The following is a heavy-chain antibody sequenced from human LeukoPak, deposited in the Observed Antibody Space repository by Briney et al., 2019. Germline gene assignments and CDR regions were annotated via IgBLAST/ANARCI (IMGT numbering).Heavy chain of an antibody. CDR3: ARSGHYYDSSGYYSDAFDI. V-gene: IGHV3-7*01. CDR2: IKQDGSEK. D-gene: IGHD3-22*01. Sequence: GGSLRLSCAASGFTFSSYWMSWVRQAPGKGLEWVANIKQDGSEKYYVDSVKGRFTISRDNTKNSLYLQMNSLRAEDTAVYYCARSGHYYDSSGYYSDAFDIWGQGTVVTVSS. J-gene: IGHJ3*02. CDR1: GFTFSSYW.